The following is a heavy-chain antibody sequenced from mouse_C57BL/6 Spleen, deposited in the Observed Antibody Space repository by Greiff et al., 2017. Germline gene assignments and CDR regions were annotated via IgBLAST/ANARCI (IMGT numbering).Heavy chain of an antibody. CDR3: ARSGATWFAY. J-gene: IGHJ3*01. CDR1: GFNIKDYY. V-gene: IGHV14-2*01. Sequence: VQLKESGAELVKPGASVKMSCTASGFNIKDYYMHWVKQRTEQGLEWIGRIDPEDGETKYDPKFQGKATITADTSSNTAYLQLSSLTSGDTAVYYCARSGATWFAYWGQGTLVTVSA. D-gene: IGHD3-1*01. CDR2: IDPEDGET.